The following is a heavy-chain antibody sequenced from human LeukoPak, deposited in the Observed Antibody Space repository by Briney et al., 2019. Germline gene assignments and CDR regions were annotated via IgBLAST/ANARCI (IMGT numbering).Heavy chain of an antibody. CDR3: ARERGNTFDY. J-gene: IGHJ4*02. Sequence: SETLSLTCTVSGASISRGTYYWGWIRQPPGKGLEWIGSICCVGSTNYNPSLKSRVTISADTSRNQFSLKVSSVTAAETAVYYCARERGNTFDYWGQGTLVTVSS. D-gene: IGHD1/OR15-1a*01. CDR2: ICCVGST. V-gene: IGHV4-39*07. CDR1: GASISRGTYY.